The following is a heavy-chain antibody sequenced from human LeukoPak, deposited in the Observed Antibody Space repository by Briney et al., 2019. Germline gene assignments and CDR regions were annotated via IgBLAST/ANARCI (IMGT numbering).Heavy chain of an antibody. Sequence: GGSLRLSCAASGFTVSGNFMSWVRQAPGKGLEWVSVIYSDGNTYYADSVRGRFTVSRDNSGDTLYLQMNSLRAEDTAVYYCARDLYCSAGSCSSWGQGTLVTVSS. J-gene: IGHJ5*02. CDR2: IYSDGNT. D-gene: IGHD2-15*01. V-gene: IGHV3-66*02. CDR1: GFTVSGNF. CDR3: ARDLYCSAGSCSS.